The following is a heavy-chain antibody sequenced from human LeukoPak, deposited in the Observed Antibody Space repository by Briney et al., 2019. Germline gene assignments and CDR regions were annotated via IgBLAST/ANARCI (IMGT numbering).Heavy chain of an antibody. CDR3: ARDGGDYGPSSFDL. D-gene: IGHD4-17*01. CDR1: GGSISSYY. Sequence: SETLSLTCTVSGGSISSYYWSWIRQPPGKGLEWIGYIYYSGSTSYNPSLKSRVTISVDTSKNQFSLKLSSVTAADTAVYYCARDGGDYGPSSFDLWGRGTLVTVSS. V-gene: IGHV4-59*01. J-gene: IGHJ2*01. CDR2: IYYSGST.